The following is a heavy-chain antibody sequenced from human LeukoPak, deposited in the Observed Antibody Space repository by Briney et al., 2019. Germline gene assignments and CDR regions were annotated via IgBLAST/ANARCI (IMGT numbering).Heavy chain of an antibody. J-gene: IGHJ4*02. CDR1: GFTFSTYA. CDR2: ISDSGGTT. D-gene: IGHD2-2*01. V-gene: IGHV3-23*01. CDR3: ARGRNYFVVVPAAIPYAFDI. Sequence: GGSLRLSCAASGFTFSTYAMTWVRQAPGKGLEWVSAISDSGGTTYYADSVKGRFTISRDNSKNTLYLQMNSLRAEDTAVYYCARGRNYFVVVPAAIPYAFDIWGQGTLVTVSS.